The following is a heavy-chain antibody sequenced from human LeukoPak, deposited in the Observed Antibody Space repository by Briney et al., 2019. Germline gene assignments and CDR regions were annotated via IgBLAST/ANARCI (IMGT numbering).Heavy chain of an antibody. J-gene: IGHJ4*02. V-gene: IGHV4-4*07. CDR2: IHTSGNT. D-gene: IGHD1-14*01. CDR3: ARDPEGHGKYFDY. CDR1: GGSTSNYF. Sequence: SETLSLTCTVSGGSTSNYFCTWIRQSAGKGLEWLGRIHTSGNTNYNPSLKSRVSMSVDTSNNQFSLKLSSVIAADTAVYYCARDPEGHGKYFDYWGQGALVTVSS.